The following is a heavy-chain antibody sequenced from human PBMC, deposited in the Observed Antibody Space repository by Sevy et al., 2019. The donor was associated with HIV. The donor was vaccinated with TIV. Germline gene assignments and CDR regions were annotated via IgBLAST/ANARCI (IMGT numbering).Heavy chain of an antibody. D-gene: IGHD6-13*01. J-gene: IGHJ4*02. CDR1: GGSISSYY. CDR3: ARGFMGSSWTEPLPLGD. V-gene: IGHV4-4*07. Sequence: SESLSLTCTVSGGSISSYYWSCIRQPAGKGLEWIGRIYTSGSTNYNPSLKSRVTMSVDTSKNQFSLKLSSVTAADTALYYCARGFMGSSWTEPLPLGDWGQGTSVTVSS. CDR2: IYTSGST.